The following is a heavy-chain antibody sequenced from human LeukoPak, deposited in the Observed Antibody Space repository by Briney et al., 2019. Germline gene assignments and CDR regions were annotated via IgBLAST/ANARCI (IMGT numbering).Heavy chain of an antibody. CDR2: INPSGGST. Sequence: ASVKVSCKASGYTFTSYYMHWVRQAPGQGLEWMGIINPSGGSTSYAQKFQGRVTMTRDTSTSTVYMELSSLRSEDTAVYYCARESRYYDFWRNYSQYYFDYWGQGTLVTVSS. J-gene: IGHJ4*02. CDR3: ARESRYYDFWRNYSQYYFDY. D-gene: IGHD3-3*01. CDR1: GYTFTSYY. V-gene: IGHV1-46*01.